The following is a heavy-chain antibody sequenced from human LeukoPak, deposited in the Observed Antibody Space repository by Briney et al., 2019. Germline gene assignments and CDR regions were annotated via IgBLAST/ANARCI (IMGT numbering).Heavy chain of an antibody. J-gene: IGHJ4*02. CDR1: GYTFTSHG. Sequence: AASVKVSCKASGYTFTSHGISWVRQAPGQGLEWMGWVSTYNGNTNYVPKYQGRVTMTTDTSTSTAYMELRSLRSDDTAVYYSARDVDTATDQINDYWGQGTLVTVSS. CDR2: VSTYNGNT. CDR3: ARDVDTATDQINDY. V-gene: IGHV1-18*04. D-gene: IGHD5-18*01.